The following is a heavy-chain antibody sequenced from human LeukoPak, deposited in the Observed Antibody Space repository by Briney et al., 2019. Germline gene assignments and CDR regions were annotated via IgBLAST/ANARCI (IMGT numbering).Heavy chain of an antibody. V-gene: IGHV4-34*01. J-gene: IGHJ4*02. CDR2: INHSGST. Sequence: SETLSLTCAVYGGSFSGYYWSWIRQPPGKGLEWIGEINHSGSTNYNPSLKGRVTISVDTSKNQFSPKLTSVTAADTAVYYCARHGGGNYDILTGYVFFPYWGQGTLVTVSS. D-gene: IGHD3-9*01. CDR1: GGSFSGYY. CDR3: ARHGGGNYDILTGYVFFPY.